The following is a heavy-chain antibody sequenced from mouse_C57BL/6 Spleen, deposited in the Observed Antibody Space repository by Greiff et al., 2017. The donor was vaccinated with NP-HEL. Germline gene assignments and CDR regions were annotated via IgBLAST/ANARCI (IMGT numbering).Heavy chain of an antibody. CDR3: ARSGYYGTNFDV. V-gene: IGHV1-76*01. D-gene: IGHD2-1*01. CDR1: GYTFTDYY. Sequence: QVQLQQSGAELVRPGASVKLSCKASGYTFTDYYINWVKQRPGQGLEWIARIYPGSGNTYYNEKFKGKATLTAEKSSSTAYMQLSSLTSEDSAVYFCARSGYYGTNFDVWGTGTTVTVSS. J-gene: IGHJ1*03. CDR2: IYPGSGNT.